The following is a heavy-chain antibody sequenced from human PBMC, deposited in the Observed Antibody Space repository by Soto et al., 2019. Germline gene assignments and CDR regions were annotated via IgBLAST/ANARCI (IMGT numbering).Heavy chain of an antibody. J-gene: IGHJ3*02. D-gene: IGHD2-8*01. CDR2: ISGSGGST. CDR3: AKDKIVLMVYAIFGAFDI. V-gene: IGHV3-23*01. Sequence: PGGSLRLSCAASGFTFSSYAMSWVRQAPGKGLEWVSAISGSGGSTYYADSVKGRFTISRDNSKNTLYLQMNSLRAEDTAVYYCAKDKIVLMVYAIFGAFDIWGQGTMVTVSS. CDR1: GFTFSSYA.